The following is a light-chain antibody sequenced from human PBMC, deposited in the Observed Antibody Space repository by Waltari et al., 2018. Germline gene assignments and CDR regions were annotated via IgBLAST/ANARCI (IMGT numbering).Light chain of an antibody. V-gene: IGKV1-39*01. CDR1: KSISNY. CDR3: LQTYSTPYT. Sequence: DIQMTQSPSSLSASAGDRVTITCRASKSISNYLNWFQQRPGRAPKLLILESGVSSRFSGSASGTDFTLTISSLQPEDFATYSCLQTYSTPYTFGQGTTVEI. J-gene: IGKJ2*01.